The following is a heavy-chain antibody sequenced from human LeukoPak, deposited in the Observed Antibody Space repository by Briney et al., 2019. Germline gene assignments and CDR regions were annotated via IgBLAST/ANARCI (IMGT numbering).Heavy chain of an antibody. CDR3: ARGGGRSYSSGWSAPGIDY. V-gene: IGHV4-34*01. J-gene: IGHJ4*02. Sequence: SRVTISVDTSKSQFSLKLSSVTAADTAVYYCARGGGRSYSSGWSAPGIDYWGQGTLVTVSS. D-gene: IGHD6-19*01.